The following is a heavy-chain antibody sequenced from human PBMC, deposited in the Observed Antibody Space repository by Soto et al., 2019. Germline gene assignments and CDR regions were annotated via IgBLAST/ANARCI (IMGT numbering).Heavy chain of an antibody. Sequence: GASVKVSCKASGYAFTSYGISWVRQAPGQGLEWMGWISAYNGNTNYAQKLQGRVTMTTDTSTSTAYMELRSLRSDDTAVYYCARDYYDILTGYYRFDYWGQGTLVTVSS. CDR2: ISAYNGNT. D-gene: IGHD3-9*01. J-gene: IGHJ4*02. V-gene: IGHV1-18*01. CDR3: ARDYYDILTGYYRFDY. CDR1: GYAFTSYG.